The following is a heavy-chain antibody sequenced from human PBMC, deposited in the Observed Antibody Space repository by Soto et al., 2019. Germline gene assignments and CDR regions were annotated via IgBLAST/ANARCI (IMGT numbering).Heavy chain of an antibody. CDR1: GFPFSSFW. V-gene: IGHV3-7*01. CDR2: INQDGSEK. CDR3: ARDLFDDSKRLFAY. D-gene: IGHD3-22*01. J-gene: IGHJ4*02. Sequence: GGSLRLSCAASGFPFSSFWMHWVRQAPGKGLEWVANINQDGSEKYHVDSVLGRFTISRDNAKNSLYLQMNSLRVEDTAVYYCARDLFDDSKRLFAYWGQGILVTVSS.